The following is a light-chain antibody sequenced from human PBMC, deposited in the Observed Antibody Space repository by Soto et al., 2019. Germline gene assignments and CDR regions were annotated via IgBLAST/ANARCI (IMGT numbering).Light chain of an antibody. CDR3: CSYAGSYTYV. J-gene: IGLJ1*01. CDR1: SSDVGGYNY. CDR2: DVN. V-gene: IGLV2-11*01. Sequence: QSALTQPRSVSGSPGQSVTISCTGTSSDVGGYNYVSWYQHHPGRAPKLIIYDVNNWPTGVPDRFSGSKSGNTASLTISGLQAEDEADYFCCSYAGSYTYVFGSGTKLTVL.